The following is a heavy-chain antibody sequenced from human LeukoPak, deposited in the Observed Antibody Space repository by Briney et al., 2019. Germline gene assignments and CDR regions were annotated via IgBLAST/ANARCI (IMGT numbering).Heavy chain of an antibody. D-gene: IGHD4-23*01. Sequence: WGSLRLSCAASGFTFSSYGMNWVRQAPGKGLEWVSAISGGGGSTYYADSMKGRFTISRDNSKNTLYLQMNSLRAEDTAVYHCAKRGADSGGNSALVHFDFWGQGTLVTVSS. CDR1: GFTFSSYG. J-gene: IGHJ4*02. CDR2: ISGGGGST. CDR3: AKRGADSGGNSALVHFDF. V-gene: IGHV3-23*01.